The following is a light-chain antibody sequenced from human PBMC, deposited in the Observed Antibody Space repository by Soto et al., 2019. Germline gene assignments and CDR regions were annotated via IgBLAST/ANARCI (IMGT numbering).Light chain of an antibody. Sequence: ETVLTQSPATLSVSPGDTATLSCRASQSVSTNLAWYQQKPGQAPRLLIYGASTRATDIPARFSGSGSGTEFTLTISSLQYEDFAVYYCQQYNYCPSWTFGQGTKVETK. J-gene: IGKJ1*01. V-gene: IGKV3-15*01. CDR1: QSVSTN. CDR2: GAS. CDR3: QQYNYCPSWT.